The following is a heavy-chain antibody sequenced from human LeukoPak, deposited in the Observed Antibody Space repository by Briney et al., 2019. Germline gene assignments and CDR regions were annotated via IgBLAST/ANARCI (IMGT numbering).Heavy chain of an antibody. V-gene: IGHV4-31*03. CDR3: GRFLRDYYGSGTGTPQYYFDY. CDR2: IYYDRST. J-gene: IGHJ4*02. Sequence: SETLSLTCNVSGGSISTATYYWSWVRQHPGKGLEWIGYIYYDRSTYYNPSLKSRVTISVDTSRNQFSLKLNSVTAADTAVYYCGRFLRDYYGSGTGTPQYYFDYWGQGILVTVSS. D-gene: IGHD3-10*01. CDR1: GGSISTATYY.